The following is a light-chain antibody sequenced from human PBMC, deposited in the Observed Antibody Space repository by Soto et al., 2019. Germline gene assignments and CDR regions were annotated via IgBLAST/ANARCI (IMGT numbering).Light chain of an antibody. Sequence: QSVLTQPPSASGTPGQRVTLSCSGSSSNIGSNTVNWYQQLPGTAPKLLIYSNNQRPSGVPDRFSASKSGALASLAISGLQSEDEADYYCAAWDDSLNGVVFGGGTKLTVL. CDR1: SSNIGSNT. CDR2: SNN. CDR3: AAWDDSLNGVV. J-gene: IGLJ2*01. V-gene: IGLV1-44*01.